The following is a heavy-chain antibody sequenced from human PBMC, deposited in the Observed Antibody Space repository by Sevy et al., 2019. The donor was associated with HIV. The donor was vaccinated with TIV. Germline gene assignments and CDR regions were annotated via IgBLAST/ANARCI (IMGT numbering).Heavy chain of an antibody. Sequence: GGSLRLSCAASGFTFSSYWMSWVRQAPGKGLEWVATINQDGSETFYVDSVKGRFTISRHNPRKSLYLQMNSLSAEDXXXXXXXXXFYGSADYWGQGTLVTVSS. CDR1: GFTFSSYW. J-gene: IGHJ4*02. V-gene: IGHV3-7*01. D-gene: IGHD3-10*01. CDR3: XXXFYGSADY. CDR2: INQDGSET.